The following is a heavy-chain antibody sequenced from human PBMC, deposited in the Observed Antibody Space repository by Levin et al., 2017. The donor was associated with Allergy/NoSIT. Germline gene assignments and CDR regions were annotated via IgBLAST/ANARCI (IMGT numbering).Heavy chain of an antibody. D-gene: IGHD1-1*01. J-gene: IGHJ4*02. CDR3: ARERRALEGTFDT. CDR2: IYHRGST. CDR1: SSSISSGYY. V-gene: IGHV4-38-2*01. Sequence: KASETLSLTCAVSSSSISSGYYWGWIRQPPGKGLEWIGSIYHRGSTYYNPSPKSRVPMSVDTSKNQFSLKLISVTAADMAVYYCARERRALEGTFDTWGQGTLVTVSS.